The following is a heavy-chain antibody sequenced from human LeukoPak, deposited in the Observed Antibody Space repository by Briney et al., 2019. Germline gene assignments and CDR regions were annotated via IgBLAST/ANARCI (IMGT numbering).Heavy chain of an antibody. CDR3: ARGSSYQPTLDY. CDR2: IIPIFGTA. J-gene: IGHJ4*02. V-gene: IGHV1-69*13. CDR1: GGTFSSYA. Sequence: SVKVSCKASGGTFSSYAISWVRQAPGQGLEWMGGIIPIFGTANYAQKFQGRVTITADESTSTAYMELSSLRSEDTAVYYCARGSSYQPTLDYWGQGTLVTVSS. D-gene: IGHD2-2*01.